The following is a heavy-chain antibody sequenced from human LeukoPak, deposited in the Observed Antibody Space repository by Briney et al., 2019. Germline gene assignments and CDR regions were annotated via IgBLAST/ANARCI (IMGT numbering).Heavy chain of an antibody. CDR1: GGTFSSYA. Sequence: ASVKVSCKASGGTFSSYAISWVRQAPGQGLEWMGGIIPILGTANYAQKFQGRVTITADESTSTAYMELSSLRSEDTAVYYCARGLIAAAGTYYYYGMDVWGKGTTVTVSS. CDR2: IIPILGTA. D-gene: IGHD6-13*01. J-gene: IGHJ6*04. CDR3: ARGLIAAAGTYYYYGMDV. V-gene: IGHV1-69*13.